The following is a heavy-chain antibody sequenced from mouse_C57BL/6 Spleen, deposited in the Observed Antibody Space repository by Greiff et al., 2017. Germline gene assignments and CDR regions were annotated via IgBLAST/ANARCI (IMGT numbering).Heavy chain of an antibody. CDR3: ARDGYYEVDY. V-gene: IGHV1-81*01. J-gene: IGHJ4*01. Sequence: QVQLQQSGAELARPGASVKLSCKASGYTFTSYGISWVKQRTGQGLEWIGEIYPRSGNTYYNEKFKGKATLTADKSSSTAYMELRSLTSEDSAVYFCARDGYYEVDYWGQGTSVTVSS. CDR1: GYTFTSYG. D-gene: IGHD2-3*01. CDR2: IYPRSGNT.